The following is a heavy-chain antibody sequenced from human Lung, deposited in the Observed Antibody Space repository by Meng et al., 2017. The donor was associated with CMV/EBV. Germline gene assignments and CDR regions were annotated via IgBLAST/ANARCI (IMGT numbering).Heavy chain of an antibody. V-gene: IGHV4-59*01. CDR1: GGSISSYY. Sequence: LXCTASGGSISSYYWSWIRQAPGKGLEWIGYIYYSGSTNYNPSLKSRVTIPVDTSKNQFSLKLSSVTAADTAVYYCARDGSLGYFDYWDPGTLVTVSS. D-gene: IGHD5-12*01. CDR3: ARDGSLGYFDY. CDR2: IYYSGST. J-gene: IGHJ4*02.